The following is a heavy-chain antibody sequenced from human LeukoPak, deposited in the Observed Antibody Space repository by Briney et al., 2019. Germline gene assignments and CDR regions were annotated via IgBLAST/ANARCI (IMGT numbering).Heavy chain of an antibody. Sequence: SETLSLTCTVSGYSISSGYYWGWIRQPPGKGLEWIGSIYHSGSTYYNPSLKSRVTISVDTSKNQFSLKLSSVTAADTAVYYCARDETTAGYYYYYTDVWGKGTTVTVSS. D-gene: IGHD4-17*01. CDR1: GYSISSGYY. CDR3: ARDETTAGYYYYYTDV. J-gene: IGHJ6*03. CDR2: IYHSGST. V-gene: IGHV4-38-2*02.